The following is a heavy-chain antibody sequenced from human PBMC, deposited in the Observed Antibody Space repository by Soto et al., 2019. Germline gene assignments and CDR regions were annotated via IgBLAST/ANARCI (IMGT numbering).Heavy chain of an antibody. CDR1: GFSLSTSGVG. CDR2: IYWDDDK. V-gene: IGHV2-5*02. CDR3: ARLYYYDSSGYYYYFDY. D-gene: IGHD3-22*01. J-gene: IGHJ4*02. Sequence: SGPTLVHPTQTLTLTCTFSGFSLSTSGVGVGWIRQPPGKALEWLALIYWDDDKRYSPSLKSRLTITKDTSKNQVVLTMTNMDPVDTATYYCARLYYYDSSGYYYYFDYWGQGTLVTVSS.